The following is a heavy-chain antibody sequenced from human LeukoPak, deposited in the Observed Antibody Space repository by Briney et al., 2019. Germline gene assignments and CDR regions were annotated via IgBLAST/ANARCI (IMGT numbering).Heavy chain of an antibody. CDR1: GGSFSGYY. CDR3: ARHPYYYGSGSAAFFDY. CDR2: INHSGST. D-gene: IGHD3-10*01. Sequence: SETLSLTCAVYGGSFSGYYWSWIRQPPGKGLEWIGEINHSGSTNYNRSLKSRVTISVDTSKNQFSLKLSSVTAADTAVYYCARHPYYYGSGSAAFFDYWGQGTLVTVSS. V-gene: IGHV4-34*01. J-gene: IGHJ4*02.